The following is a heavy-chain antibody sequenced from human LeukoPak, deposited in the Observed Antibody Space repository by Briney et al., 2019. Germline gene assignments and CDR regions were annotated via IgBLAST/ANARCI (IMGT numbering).Heavy chain of an antibody. D-gene: IGHD6-13*01. CDR1: GYTFTGYY. V-gene: IGHV1-2*02. CDR3: ARERGSSWYYNWFDP. J-gene: IGHJ5*02. Sequence: GASVKVSCKDSGYTFTGYYMHWVRQAPGQGLEWMGWINPNSGGTNYAQKFQGRVTMTRDTSISTAYMELSRLRSDDTAVYYCARERGSSWYYNWFDPWGQGTLVTVSS. CDR2: INPNSGGT.